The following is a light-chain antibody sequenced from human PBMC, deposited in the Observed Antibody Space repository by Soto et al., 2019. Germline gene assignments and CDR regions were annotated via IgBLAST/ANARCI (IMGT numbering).Light chain of an antibody. V-gene: IGKV3-15*01. Sequence: EVGMRQSPSALSVSPGESATLSCRASQSISSNKLAWYQQKPGQAPRLLLFGVSNRATGIPARFSGSGSGTDFSLTISSLQSEDFAVYYCQQYDYWPRTFGQGTKVDIK. CDR2: GVS. CDR3: QQYDYWPRT. J-gene: IGKJ1*01. CDR1: QSISSN.